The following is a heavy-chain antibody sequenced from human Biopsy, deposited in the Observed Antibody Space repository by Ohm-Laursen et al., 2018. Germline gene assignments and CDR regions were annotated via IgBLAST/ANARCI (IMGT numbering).Heavy chain of an antibody. CDR3: AKGQDLRGGAEYFQH. CDR1: GYIFTGQY. V-gene: IGHV1-2*02. J-gene: IGHJ1*01. D-gene: IGHD2-15*01. CDR2: INPHSGTT. Sequence: ASVKVSCKASGYIFTGQYLHSVRQVPGQGLEWMGWINPHSGTTKFAQDFQGRVTMTRDTSITTAYMELRRLRSDDTAVYYCAKGQDLRGGAEYFQHWGQGALVTVSS.